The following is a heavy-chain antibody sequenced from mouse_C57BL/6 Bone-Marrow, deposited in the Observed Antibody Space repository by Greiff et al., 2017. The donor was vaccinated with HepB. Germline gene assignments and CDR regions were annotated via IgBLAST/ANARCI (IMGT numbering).Heavy chain of an antibody. Sequence: VQLQQSVAELVRPGASVKLSCTASGFNIKNTYMHWVKQRPEQGLEWIGRIDPANGNTKYAPKFQGKATITADTSSNTAYLQLSSLTSEDTAIYYGARFYYYGSSPLWFDYWGQGTTLTVSS. CDR2: IDPANGNT. V-gene: IGHV14-3*01. CDR3: ARFYYYGSSPLWFDY. CDR1: GFNIKNTY. D-gene: IGHD1-1*01. J-gene: IGHJ2*01.